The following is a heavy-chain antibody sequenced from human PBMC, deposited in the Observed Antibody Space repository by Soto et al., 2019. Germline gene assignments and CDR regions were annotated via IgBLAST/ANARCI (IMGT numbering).Heavy chain of an antibody. V-gene: IGHV3-30*18. CDR1: GFTFSSYG. CDR2: ISYDGSNK. CDR3: AKAPKGNYYYGMDV. D-gene: IGHD6-13*01. Sequence: GGSLRLSCAASGFTFSSYGMHWVRQAPGKGLEWVAVISYDGSNKYYADSVKGRFTISRDNSKKTLYLQMHSLRAEDTAIYYCAKAPKGNYYYGMDVWGQGTSVTVSS. J-gene: IGHJ6*02.